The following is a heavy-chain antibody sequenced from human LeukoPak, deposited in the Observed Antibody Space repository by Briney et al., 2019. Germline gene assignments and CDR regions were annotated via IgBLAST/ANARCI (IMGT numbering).Heavy chain of an antibody. CDR1: GFTFSSYS. D-gene: IGHD2-15*01. J-gene: IGHJ5*02. CDR3: ARDSACCSGGSCYGDVWFDP. V-gene: IGHV3-21*01. CDR2: ISSSSSYI. Sequence: GGSLRLSCAASGFTFSSYSMNWVRQAPGKGLEWVSSISSSSSYIYYADSVKGRFTISRDNAKNSLYLQMNSLRAEDTAVYYCARDSACCSGGSCYGDVWFDPWGQGTLVTVSS.